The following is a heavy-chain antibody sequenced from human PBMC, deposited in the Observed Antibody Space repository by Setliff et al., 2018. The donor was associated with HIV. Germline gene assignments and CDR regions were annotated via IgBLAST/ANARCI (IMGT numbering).Heavy chain of an antibody. D-gene: IGHD2-15*01. Sequence: GGSLRLSCAASGFTFSSYAMSWVRQAPGKGLEWVSAITGSGGGTYYADSVKGRFTISRDNSKDTLYLQMNGLRAEDTAVYYCAKVVVSAAFVDAFDIWGQGTMVTVSS. CDR1: GFTFSSYA. CDR2: ITGSGGGT. V-gene: IGHV3-23*01. CDR3: AKVVVSAAFVDAFDI. J-gene: IGHJ3*02.